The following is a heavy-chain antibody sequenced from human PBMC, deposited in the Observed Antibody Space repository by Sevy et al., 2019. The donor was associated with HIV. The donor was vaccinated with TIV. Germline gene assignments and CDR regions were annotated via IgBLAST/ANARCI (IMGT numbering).Heavy chain of an antibody. Sequence: ASVKVSCKASGYTFNTFTIHWLRQAPGQSLVWMGWLNPGNGNTKSAQHFRGRVTITRDTSARTAYLELTGLTSEDTAVYFCARDPYARRGFDYWGQGTLVTSPQ. J-gene: IGHJ4*02. CDR1: GYTFNTFT. V-gene: IGHV1-3*01. D-gene: IGHD3-16*01. CDR3: ARDPYARRGFDY. CDR2: LNPGNGNT.